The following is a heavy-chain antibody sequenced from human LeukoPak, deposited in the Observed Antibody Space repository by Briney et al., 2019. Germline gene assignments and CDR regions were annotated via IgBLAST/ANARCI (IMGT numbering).Heavy chain of an antibody. CDR2: ISYDGSNK. CDR3: ATALVRWFGELRADY. D-gene: IGHD3-10*01. CDR1: GFTFSSYA. V-gene: IGHV3-30-3*01. Sequence: GRSLRLSCAASGFTFSSYAMHWVRQAPGKGLEGVAVISYDGSNKYYADSVKGRFTISRDNSKNTLYLQMNSLRAEDTAVYYCATALVRWFGELRADYWGQGTLVTVSS. J-gene: IGHJ4*02.